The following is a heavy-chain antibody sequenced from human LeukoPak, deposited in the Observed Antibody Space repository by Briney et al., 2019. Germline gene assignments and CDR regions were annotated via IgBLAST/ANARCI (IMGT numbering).Heavy chain of an antibody. Sequence: ASETPSLTCAVSGGSISSGGYSWSWIRQPPGKGLEWIGYIYHSGSTYYNPSLKSRVTISVDRSKNQFSLKLSSVTAADTAVYYCARVPYYDILTGTRGYYFDYWGQGTLVTVSS. V-gene: IGHV4-30-2*01. CDR3: ARVPYYDILTGTRGYYFDY. CDR2: IYHSGST. D-gene: IGHD3-9*01. CDR1: GGSISSGGYS. J-gene: IGHJ4*02.